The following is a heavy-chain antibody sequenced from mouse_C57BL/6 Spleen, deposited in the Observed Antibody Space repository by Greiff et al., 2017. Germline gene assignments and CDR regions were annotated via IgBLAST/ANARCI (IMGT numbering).Heavy chain of an antibody. Sequence: LVESGPELVKPGASVKISCKASGYAFSSPWMNWVKQRPGKGLEWIGRIYPGDGDTNYNGKFKGKATLTADKSSSTAYMQLSSLTSEDSAVYFCARWGNDGYFDWYFDVWGTGTTVTVSS. D-gene: IGHD2-3*01. CDR1: GYAFSSPW. CDR3: ARWGNDGYFDWYFDV. J-gene: IGHJ1*03. V-gene: IGHV1-82*01. CDR2: IYPGDGDT.